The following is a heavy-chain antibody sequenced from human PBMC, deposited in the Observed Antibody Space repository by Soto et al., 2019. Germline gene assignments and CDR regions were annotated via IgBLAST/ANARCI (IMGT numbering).Heavy chain of an antibody. D-gene: IGHD1-26*01. CDR3: ARAGKDGEYYYYYMDV. CDR2: INHSGSA. Sequence: PSETLSLTCAVYGGSFSGYYWSRIRQPPGKGLEWIGEINHSGSANYNPSLKSRVTKSVDTSKNQFSLKLSSVTAADTAVYYCARAGKDGEYYYYYMDVWGKGTTVTVSS. CDR1: GGSFSGYY. J-gene: IGHJ6*03. V-gene: IGHV4-34*01.